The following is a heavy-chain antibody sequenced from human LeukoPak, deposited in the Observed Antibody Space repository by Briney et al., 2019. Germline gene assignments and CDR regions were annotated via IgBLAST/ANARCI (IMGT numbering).Heavy chain of an antibody. V-gene: IGHV3-48*03. CDR2: ISSSGSTI. CDR3: ARDTAVGAARRFDY. J-gene: IGHJ4*02. Sequence: GGSLRLSCAASGFTFSSYEMNWVRQAPGKGLEWVSYISSSGSTIYYADSVKGRFTISRDNAKRSVYLQMNSLRAEDTAVYYCARDTAVGAARRFDYWGQGTLVTVSS. D-gene: IGHD6-6*01. CDR1: GFTFSSYE.